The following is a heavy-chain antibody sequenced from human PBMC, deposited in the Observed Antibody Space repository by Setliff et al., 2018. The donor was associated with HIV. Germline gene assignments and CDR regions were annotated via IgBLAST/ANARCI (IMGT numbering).Heavy chain of an antibody. J-gene: IGHJ4*02. V-gene: IGHV1-2*02. CDR3: ARDGGYSSGWDVDY. Sequence: ASVKVSCKASGYTFTDYYMHWVRQAPGQGLEWMGWINPNSGGTNYAQKFQGRATMTRDTSISTAYMELSRLRSDDTAVYYCARDGGYSSGWDVDYWGQGTLVTVS. CDR2: INPNSGGT. D-gene: IGHD6-19*01. CDR1: GYTFTDYY.